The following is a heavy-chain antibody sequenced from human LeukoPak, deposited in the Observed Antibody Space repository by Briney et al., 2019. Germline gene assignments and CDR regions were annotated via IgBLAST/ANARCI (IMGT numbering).Heavy chain of an antibody. CDR2: SSGDGGST. Sequence: GGSLRLSCAASGFTFDDYAMNWVRQAPGKGLEWVSLSSGDGGSTYYANSVKGRFTISRDNSKNSLYLQMNSLRTEDTALYYCAKDPSDGLDPYWGQGTLVTVSS. CDR1: GFTFDDYA. CDR3: AKDPSDGLDPY. J-gene: IGHJ4*02. V-gene: IGHV3-43*02. D-gene: IGHD5-24*01.